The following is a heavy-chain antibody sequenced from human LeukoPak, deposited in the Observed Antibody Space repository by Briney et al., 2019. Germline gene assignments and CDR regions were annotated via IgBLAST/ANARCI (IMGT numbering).Heavy chain of an antibody. D-gene: IGHD3-22*01. CDR1: GDTFSSYA. J-gene: IGHJ4*02. Sequence: SSVKVSCKAAGDTFSSYAISWVRQAPGQGLEWMGGIIPIFGTANYAQKFQGRVTITADESTSTAYMELSSLRSEDTAVYYCARDEGSEYYYDSSGYYTFDYWGQGTLVTVSS. CDR3: ARDEGSEYYYDSSGYYTFDY. V-gene: IGHV1-69*13. CDR2: IIPIFGTA.